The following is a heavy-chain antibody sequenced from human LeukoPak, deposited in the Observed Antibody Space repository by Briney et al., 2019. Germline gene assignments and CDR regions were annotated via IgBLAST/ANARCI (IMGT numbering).Heavy chain of an antibody. Sequence: GASVKVSCKASGYTFTGYYMHWVRQAPGQGLEWMGWINTNTGNPTYAQGFTGRFVFSLDTSVSTAYLQISSLKAEDTAVYYCARGYDSSGYYFDYWGQGTLVTVSS. V-gene: IGHV7-4-1*02. D-gene: IGHD3-22*01. CDR3: ARGYDSSGYYFDY. CDR1: GYTFTGYY. J-gene: IGHJ4*02. CDR2: INTNTGNP.